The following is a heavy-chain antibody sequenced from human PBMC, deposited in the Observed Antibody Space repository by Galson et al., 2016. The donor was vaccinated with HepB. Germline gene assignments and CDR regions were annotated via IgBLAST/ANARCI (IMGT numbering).Heavy chain of an antibody. CDR3: ARQSSSGWEKGTFDF. CDR1: GGSISGSNHY. Sequence: SETLSLTCTVSGGSISGSNHYWGWIRLLPGKGLEWIATVYYIGGPYYNPSLKSRVTISVDTSKNQFSLQLNYVTAADMAVYYCARQSSSGWEKGTFDFWGPGTMVTVSS. D-gene: IGHD6-19*01. J-gene: IGHJ3*01. V-gene: IGHV4-39*01. CDR2: VYYIGGP.